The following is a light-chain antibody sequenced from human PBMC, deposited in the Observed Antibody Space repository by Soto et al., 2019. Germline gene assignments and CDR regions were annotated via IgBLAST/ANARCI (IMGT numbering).Light chain of an antibody. CDR3: QKYGYSPIT. CDR1: QSVSSN. J-gene: IGKJ5*01. Sequence: EIVMTQSPATLSVSPGETATLSCRASQSVSSNLAWYQQKPGQAPRLLIYGASTRATGIPARFSGSGSGTDFTLTIDGLEPEDFVVYYCQKYGYSPITCGQGTRLEIK. V-gene: IGKV3-15*01. CDR2: GAS.